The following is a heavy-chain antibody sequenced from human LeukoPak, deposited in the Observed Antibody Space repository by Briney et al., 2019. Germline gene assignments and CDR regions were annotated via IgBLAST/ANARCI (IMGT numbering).Heavy chain of an antibody. V-gene: IGHV3-48*04. J-gene: IGHJ6*02. CDR3: TRLRQGGISGMDV. CDR1: GFTFSSYA. Sequence: GGSLRLSCAASGFTFSSYAMSWVRQSPGKGLEGVSYISSSGSSIYYADSVKGRFTISRDNAKNSLYLQMNSLRAEDTAVYYCTRLRQGGISGMDVWGQGTTVTVSS. D-gene: IGHD5-12*01. CDR2: ISSSGSSI.